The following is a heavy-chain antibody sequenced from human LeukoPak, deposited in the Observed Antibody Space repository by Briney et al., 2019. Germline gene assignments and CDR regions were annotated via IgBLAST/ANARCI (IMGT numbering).Heavy chain of an antibody. CDR1: GGSISSSSYY. J-gene: IGHJ4*02. CDR2: INHSGST. Sequence: SETLSLTCTVSGGSISSSSYYWSWIRQPPGTGLEWIGEINHSGSTNYNPSLKSRVTISVDTSKNQFSLKLSSVTAADTAVYYCARQGGETEYYYDSSGYYPNAFDYWGQGTLVTVSS. CDR3: ARQGGETEYYYDSSGYYPNAFDY. D-gene: IGHD3-22*01. V-gene: IGHV4-39*01.